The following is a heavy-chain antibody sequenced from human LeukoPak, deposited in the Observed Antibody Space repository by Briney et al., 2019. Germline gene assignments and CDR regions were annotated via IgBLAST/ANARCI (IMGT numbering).Heavy chain of an antibody. Sequence: SETLSLTCTVPGGSISSSSYYWGWIRQPPGKGLEWIGSIYYGGSTYNNPSLKSRVTISVDTSNNQFSLKLGSVTAADTAVYYCASGYYYGSGSYSMDVWGQGTTVTVSS. CDR1: GGSISSSSYY. CDR2: IYYGGST. CDR3: ASGYYYGSGSYSMDV. V-gene: IGHV4-39*01. D-gene: IGHD3-10*01. J-gene: IGHJ6*02.